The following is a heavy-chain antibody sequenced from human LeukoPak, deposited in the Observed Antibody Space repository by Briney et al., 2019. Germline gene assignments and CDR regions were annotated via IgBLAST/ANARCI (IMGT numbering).Heavy chain of an antibody. Sequence: GGSLRLSCAASGFTVSSNYMSWVRQAPGKGLEWVSVIYSGGSTYYADSVKGRFTISRDNSKNTLYLQMNSLRAEDTAVYYCARVLWRDGYNFGYWGQGTLVTVSS. D-gene: IGHD5-24*01. V-gene: IGHV3-66*01. CDR2: IYSGGST. J-gene: IGHJ4*02. CDR3: ARVLWRDGYNFGY. CDR1: GFTVSSNY.